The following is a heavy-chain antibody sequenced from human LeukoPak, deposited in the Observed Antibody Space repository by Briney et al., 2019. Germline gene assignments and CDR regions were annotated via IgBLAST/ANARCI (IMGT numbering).Heavy chain of an antibody. CDR3: ATDSSGYYDNWFDP. J-gene: IGHJ5*02. Sequence: ASVKVSCTASGYSFTNYAMNWVRQAPGQGLEWMGWINTNTGNPTYAQGFTGRFVFSVESSVSTAYLQISSLKAEDTAVYYCATDSSGYYDNWFDPWGQGTLVTVSS. CDR1: GYSFTNYA. D-gene: IGHD3-22*01. CDR2: INTNTGNP. V-gene: IGHV7-4-1*02.